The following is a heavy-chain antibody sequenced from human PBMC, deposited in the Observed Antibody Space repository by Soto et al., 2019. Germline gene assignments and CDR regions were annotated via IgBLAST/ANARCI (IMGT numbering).Heavy chain of an antibody. CDR3: ARRQARSGYYYGAFDI. D-gene: IGHD3-22*01. J-gene: IGHJ3*02. Sequence: PGESLKISCKGSGYSFTSYWIGWVRQMPGKGLEWMGIIYPGDSDTRYSPSFQGQVTISADKSISTAYLQWSSLKASDTAMYYCARRQARSGYYYGAFDIWGQGTMVTVSS. CDR1: GYSFTSYW. CDR2: IYPGDSDT. V-gene: IGHV5-51*01.